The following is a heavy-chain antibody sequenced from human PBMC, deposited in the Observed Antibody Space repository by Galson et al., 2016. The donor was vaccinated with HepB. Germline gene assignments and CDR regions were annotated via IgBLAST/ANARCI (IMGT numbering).Heavy chain of an antibody. CDR3: ARDREQQPAN. CDR1: GYPFSNYY. CDR2: INPSGGAT. D-gene: IGHD6-13*01. Sequence: SVKVSCKASGYPFSNYYIHWVRQAPGQGLEWMGIINPSGGATRYAHKFQDRVTMTRDTSTSTVYLELSTLRSEDSAVYFCARDREQQPANWGQGTLVTVSS. V-gene: IGHV1-46*01. J-gene: IGHJ4*02.